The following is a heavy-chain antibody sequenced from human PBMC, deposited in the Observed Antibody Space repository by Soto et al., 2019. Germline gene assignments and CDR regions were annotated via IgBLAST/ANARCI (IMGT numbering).Heavy chain of an antibody. CDR3: AKALSLGSDFDD. CDR1: GFTFDDYA. Sequence: GGSLRLSCAASGFTFDDYAMHWVRQAPGKGLEWVSGISWNSGSIGYADSVKGRFTISRDNAKNSLYLQMNSLRAEDTALYYCAKALSLGSDFDDWGQGTLVTVSS. J-gene: IGHJ4*02. D-gene: IGHD3-16*01. V-gene: IGHV3-9*01. CDR2: ISWNSGSI.